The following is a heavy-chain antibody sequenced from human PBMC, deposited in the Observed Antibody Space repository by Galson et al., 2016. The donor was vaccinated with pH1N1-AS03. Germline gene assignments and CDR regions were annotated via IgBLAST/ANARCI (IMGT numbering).Heavy chain of an antibody. D-gene: IGHD3-22*01. CDR2: IKHDGGEK. V-gene: IGHV3-7*03. CDR1: GFTFTNYL. CDR3: ARRSRDDGSGYYTDYDYFDL. J-gene: IGHJ4*02. Sequence: SLRLSCAASGFTFTNYLMTWVRQAPGKGLEWVANIKHDGGEKYYVDSVKGRFTISGDNAKNSLYLQMNSLRLEDTAVYFCARRSRDDGSGYYTDYDYFDLWGQGTLVTVSS.